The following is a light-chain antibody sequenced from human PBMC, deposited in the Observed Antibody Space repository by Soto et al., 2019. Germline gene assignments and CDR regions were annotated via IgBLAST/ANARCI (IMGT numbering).Light chain of an antibody. V-gene: IGKV3-11*01. Sequence: EIVLTQSPATLSLSPGDRATLSCRASQRVTTFLAWYQQRPGQSPRLLIYDTSNRATGIPARFTGSGSVTNLTLTISGLEPEDFAVYYCQQRDRWPPVYTFGQGTKVEIK. J-gene: IGKJ2*01. CDR3: QQRDRWPPVYT. CDR1: QRVTTF. CDR2: DTS.